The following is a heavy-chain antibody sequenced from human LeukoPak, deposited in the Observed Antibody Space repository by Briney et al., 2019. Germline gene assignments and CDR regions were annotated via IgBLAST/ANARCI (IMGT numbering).Heavy chain of an antibody. CDR3: ASAPSGSYSYYYYMDV. D-gene: IGHD1-26*01. CDR1: GYTFTSYG. J-gene: IGHJ6*03. V-gene: IGHV1-18*01. CDR2: ISAYNGNT. Sequence: ASVKVSCKASGYTFTSYGISWVRQAPGQGLEWMGWISAYNGNTNYAQKLQGRVTMTTDTSTSTAYMGLRSLRSDDTAVYYCASAPSGSYSYYYYMDVWGKGTTVTVSS.